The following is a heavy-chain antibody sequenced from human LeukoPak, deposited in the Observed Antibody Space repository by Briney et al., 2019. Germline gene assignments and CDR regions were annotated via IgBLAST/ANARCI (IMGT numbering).Heavy chain of an antibody. CDR1: GGSISSYY. CDR2: IYYSGST. V-gene: IGHV4-59*12. CDR3: ARGPSVYDFWSGYWTIDY. D-gene: IGHD3-3*01. J-gene: IGHJ4*02. Sequence: PSETLSLTCTVSGGSISSYYWSWIRQPPGKGLEWIGSIYYSGSTNYNPSLKSRVTISVDTSKNQFSLKLSSVTAADTAVYYCARGPSVYDFWSGYWTIDYWGQGTLVTVSS.